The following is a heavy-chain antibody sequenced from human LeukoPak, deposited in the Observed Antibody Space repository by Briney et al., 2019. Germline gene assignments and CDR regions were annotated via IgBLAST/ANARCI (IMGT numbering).Heavy chain of an antibody. D-gene: IGHD4-23*01. J-gene: IGHJ4*02. CDR1: GYTFTSYL. CDR3: ATAKFGGNSYFDY. Sequence: ASVKVSCKASGYTFTSYLIHWVRQAPGQGLEWMGIINPSGGSTNYAQKFQGRVTMTRDTSTSTVYMELSSLRSEDTAVYYCATAKFGGNSYFDYWGQGTLVTDSS. CDR2: INPSGGST. V-gene: IGHV1-46*01.